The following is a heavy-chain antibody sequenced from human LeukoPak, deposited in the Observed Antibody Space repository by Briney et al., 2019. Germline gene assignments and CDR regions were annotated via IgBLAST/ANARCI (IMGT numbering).Heavy chain of an antibody. Sequence: SETLSLTCTVSGGSISNSSSCWGWIRQPPGKGLEWIGSIYYSGSTNYNPSLKSRVTISVDTSKNQFSLKLSSVTAADTAVYYCARDGIAVAGTGGGCFDYWGQGTLVTVSS. CDR2: IYYSGST. CDR1: GGSISNSSSC. V-gene: IGHV4-39*07. J-gene: IGHJ4*02. D-gene: IGHD6-19*01. CDR3: ARDGIAVAGTGGGCFDY.